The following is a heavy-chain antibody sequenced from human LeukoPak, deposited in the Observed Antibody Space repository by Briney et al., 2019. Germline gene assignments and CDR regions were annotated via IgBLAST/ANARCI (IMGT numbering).Heavy chain of an antibody. J-gene: IGHJ6*02. D-gene: IGHD4-17*01. V-gene: IGHV4-59*01. CDR2: IYYSGTT. Sequence: SETLSLTCTVSGGSISHYYWSWIRQSPGKGLEWIGYIYYSGTTNYTPSLKSRVTISVDTSRNQFSLQLRSVTAADTAVYYCAREDPQTTVPEGMDVWGQGTTVIVSS. CDR1: GGSISHYY. CDR3: AREDPQTTVPEGMDV.